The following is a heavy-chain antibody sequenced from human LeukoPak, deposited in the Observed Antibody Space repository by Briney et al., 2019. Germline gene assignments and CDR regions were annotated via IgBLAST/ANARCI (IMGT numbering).Heavy chain of an antibody. CDR3: RIAALDGSNYYYYYGMDV. J-gene: IGHJ6*02. V-gene: IGHV1-18*01. Sequence: ASVKVSCKASGYTFTSYGISWVRQAPGQGLEWMGWISAYNGNTNYAQKLQGRVTMTTDTSTSTAYMELRSLRSDDTAVYYCRIAALDGSNYYYYYGMDVWGQGTTVIVSS. D-gene: IGHD6-13*01. CDR2: ISAYNGNT. CDR1: GYTFTSYG.